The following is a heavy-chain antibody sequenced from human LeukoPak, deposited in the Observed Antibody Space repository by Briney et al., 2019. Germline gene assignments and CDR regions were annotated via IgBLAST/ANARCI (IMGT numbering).Heavy chain of an antibody. CDR2: INPNSGGT. Sequence: ASVKVSCKASGYTFTSYYMHWVRQAPGQGLEWMGWINPNSGGTNYAQKFQGRVTMTRDTSISTAYMELSRLRSDDTAVYYCARQRRGVIILDYWGQGTLVTVSS. CDR3: ARQRRGVIILDY. V-gene: IGHV1-2*02. J-gene: IGHJ4*02. D-gene: IGHD3-10*01. CDR1: GYTFTSYY.